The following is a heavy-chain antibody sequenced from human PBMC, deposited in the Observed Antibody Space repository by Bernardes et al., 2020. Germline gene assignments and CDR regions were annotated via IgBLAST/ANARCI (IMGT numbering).Heavy chain of an antibody. CDR1: GFTFSSYS. J-gene: IGHJ4*02. Sequence: GGSLRLSCAASGFTFSSYSMNWVRQAPGKGLEWVSYISSGSSTIYYADSVKGRFTISRDNAKNSLYLQMDSLRAEDTAVYYCARDTILDYWGQGTLVTVSS. CDR2: ISSGSSTI. V-gene: IGHV3-48*01. CDR3: ARDTILDY. D-gene: IGHD3-3*01.